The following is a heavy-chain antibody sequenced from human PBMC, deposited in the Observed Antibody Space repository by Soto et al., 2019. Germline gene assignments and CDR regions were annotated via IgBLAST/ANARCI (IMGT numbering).Heavy chain of an antibody. V-gene: IGHV4-59*01. J-gene: IGHJ5*01. Sequence: SETLSLTCTVSGGSISSYYWRWIRQPPGKGLEWIGYIYYSGSTNYNPSLKSRVTISADTSKNQFSLKRSSVTAADTAVYYRATYYYDSSRYYTDASCGPGTLVTVSS. CDR3: ATYYYDSSRYYTDAS. D-gene: IGHD3-22*01. CDR1: GGSISSYY. CDR2: IYYSGST.